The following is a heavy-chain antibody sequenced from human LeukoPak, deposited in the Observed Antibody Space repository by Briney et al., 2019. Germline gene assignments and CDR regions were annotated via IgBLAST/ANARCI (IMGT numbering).Heavy chain of an antibody. D-gene: IGHD2/OR15-2a*01. J-gene: IGHJ3*02. CDR2: ISGSGGST. CDR1: GFTFSSYA. CDR3: AKNMAIFDI. V-gene: IGHV3-23*01. Sequence: GGSLRLSCAASGFTFSSYAMSWVRQAPGKGLEWVSAISGSGGSTYYADSVKGRFSMSRDNSKNTVYLQMNSLRAEDTAVYYCAKNMAIFDIWGQGTMVTVSS.